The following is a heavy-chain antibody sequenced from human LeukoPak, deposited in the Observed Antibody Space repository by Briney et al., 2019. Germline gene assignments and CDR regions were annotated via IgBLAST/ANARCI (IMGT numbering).Heavy chain of an antibody. D-gene: IGHD5-12*01. Sequence: GGSLRLSCAASGLTFSSYWMSWVCQAPGKGLEWVANIKQDGSEKYYVDSVKGRFTISRDNAKNSLYLQMNSLRAEDTAVYYCAREFIGYGNTDYWGQGTLVTVSS. V-gene: IGHV3-7*03. CDR3: AREFIGYGNTDY. CDR2: IKQDGSEK. CDR1: GLTFSSYW. J-gene: IGHJ4*02.